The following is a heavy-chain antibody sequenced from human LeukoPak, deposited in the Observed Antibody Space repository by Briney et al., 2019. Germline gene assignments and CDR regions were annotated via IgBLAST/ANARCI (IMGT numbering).Heavy chain of an antibody. J-gene: IGHJ3*02. CDR2: ISYSSSYI. CDR1: GFIFSSHS. CDR3: ASGLLWPADDAFDI. Sequence: GRSLRLSCAASGFIFSSHSMSWVRQAPGKGLEGVSSISYSSSYIKYADLVKGRISISRDNAKNSLYLQMNSLRAEDTAVYYCASGLLWPADDAFDIWGQGTVVTVSS. V-gene: IGHV3-21*01. D-gene: IGHD3-10*01.